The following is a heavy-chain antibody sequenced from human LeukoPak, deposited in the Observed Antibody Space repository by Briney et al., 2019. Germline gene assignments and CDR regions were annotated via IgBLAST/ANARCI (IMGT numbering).Heavy chain of an antibody. V-gene: IGHV4-59*01. J-gene: IGHJ5*02. D-gene: IGHD2-2*01. CDR1: GGSISSYY. Sequence: PSETLSLTCTVSGGSISSYYWSWIRQPPGKGLEWIGYIHYSGSTNYNPSLKRRVIISVDTSKNQFSLKLNSVTAADTAVYYCATGGYCSSTSCYGPRWFDPWGQGTLVTVSS. CDR2: IHYSGST. CDR3: ATGGYCSSTSCYGPRWFDP.